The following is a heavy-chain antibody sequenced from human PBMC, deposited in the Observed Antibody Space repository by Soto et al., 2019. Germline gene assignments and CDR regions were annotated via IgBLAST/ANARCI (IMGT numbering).Heavy chain of an antibody. V-gene: IGHV4-59*01. CDR1: GGSISSYY. CDR2: IYYSGST. Sequence: LSLTCTVSGGSISSYYWSWIRQPPGKGLEWIGYIYYSGSTNYNPSLKSRVTISVDTSKNQFSLKLSSVTAADTAVYYCARDDQRAFDIWGQGTMVTV. J-gene: IGHJ3*02. CDR3: ARDDQRAFDI.